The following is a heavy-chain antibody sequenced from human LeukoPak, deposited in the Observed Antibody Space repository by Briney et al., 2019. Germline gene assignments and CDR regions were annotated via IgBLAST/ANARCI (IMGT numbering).Heavy chain of an antibody. Sequence: SETLSLTCTVSGASISTYYWSWFRQPAGTGLEWIGRIHASGSTYYNPSLKSRISMSIDLSKNQFSLSLNSVTAADTAVFYCARDIGSRIWGKGTTVIVSS. D-gene: IGHD1-26*01. CDR3: ARDIGSRI. CDR2: IHASGST. V-gene: IGHV4-4*07. CDR1: GASISTYY. J-gene: IGHJ6*04.